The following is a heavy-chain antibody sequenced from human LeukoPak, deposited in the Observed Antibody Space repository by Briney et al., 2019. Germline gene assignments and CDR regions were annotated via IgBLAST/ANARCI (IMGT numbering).Heavy chain of an antibody. CDR2: IRSGSGYI. Sequence: KLGGSLRLSCVASGFTFSSYNMNWVRQAPGKGLEWVSSIRSGSGYIYYADPVKGRFTISRDNAKNSLYLQMSSLRVEDTAVYYCARDPPTTLSLDQWGQGTLVTVSS. V-gene: IGHV3-21*01. CDR3: ARDPPTTLSLDQ. D-gene: IGHD1-1*01. CDR1: GFTFSSYN. J-gene: IGHJ5*02.